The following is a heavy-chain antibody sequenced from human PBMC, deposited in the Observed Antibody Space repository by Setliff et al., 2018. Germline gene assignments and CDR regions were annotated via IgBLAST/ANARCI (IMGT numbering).Heavy chain of an antibody. J-gene: IGHJ6*03. CDR1: GGTFSSYA. CDR3: ARGGLRGPLNYYYYYMDV. Sequence: WASVKVSCKASGGTFSSYAISWVRQAPGQGLEWMGGIIPILAIANYAQKFQGRVTITADKSTSTAYMELSSLRSEDTAVYYCARGGLRGPLNYYYYYMDVWGKGTTVTAP. CDR2: IIPILAIA. D-gene: IGHD4-17*01. V-gene: IGHV1-69*10.